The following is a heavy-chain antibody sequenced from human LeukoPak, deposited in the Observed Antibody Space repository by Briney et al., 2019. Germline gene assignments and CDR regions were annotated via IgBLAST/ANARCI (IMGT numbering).Heavy chain of an antibody. V-gene: IGHV4-34*01. CDR1: GGSFSGYY. J-gene: IGHJ4*02. Sequence: SETLSLTCAVYGGSFSGYYWSWIRQPPGKGLEWIGEINHSGSTIYNPSLKSRVTISVDTSKNQLSLNLNSVTAADTAVYYCVRAYDYWGQGTLVTVSS. CDR3: VRAYDY. CDR2: INHSGST.